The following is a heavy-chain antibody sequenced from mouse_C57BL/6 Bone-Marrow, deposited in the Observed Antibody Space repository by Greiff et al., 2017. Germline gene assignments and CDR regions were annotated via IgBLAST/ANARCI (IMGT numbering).Heavy chain of an antibody. CDR1: GYSFTGYY. CDR3: AREFYDGYFYAMDY. CDR2: INPSTGGT. Sequence: EVQLQQSGPELVKPGASVKISCKASGYSFTGYYMNWVKQSPEKSLEWIGEINPSTGGTTYNQKFKAKATLTVDKSSSTAYMQLKSLTSEDSAVYYCAREFYDGYFYAMDYWGQGTSVTVSS. J-gene: IGHJ4*01. V-gene: IGHV1-42*01. D-gene: IGHD2-3*01.